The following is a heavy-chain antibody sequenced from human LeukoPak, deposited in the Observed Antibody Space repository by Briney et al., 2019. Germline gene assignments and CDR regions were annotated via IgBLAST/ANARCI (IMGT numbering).Heavy chain of an antibody. Sequence: GGSLRLSCAASGFTFSSYWMSWVRQAPGKGLEWVANIKQDGSEKYYVDSVKGRFTISRDNAKSSLYLQMNSLRAEDTAVYYCARDPNQYYYDSSGYYYGYWGQGTLVTVSS. J-gene: IGHJ4*02. D-gene: IGHD3-22*01. CDR1: GFTFSSYW. CDR3: ARDPNQYYYDSSGYYYGY. CDR2: IKQDGSEK. V-gene: IGHV3-7*01.